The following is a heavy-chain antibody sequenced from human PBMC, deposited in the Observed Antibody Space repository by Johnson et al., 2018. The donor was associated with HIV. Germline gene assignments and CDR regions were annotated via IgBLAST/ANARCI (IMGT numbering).Heavy chain of an antibody. Sequence: VQLVESGGGVVQPGRSLRLSCEGSGFRFDDYGMSWVRQAPGKGLDWVSGVNWNGVSTNYADSVKGRFRISRDNVKNSLYLQMDSLRAEDTAFYYCARDPRTQESRLTGDFGAFDIWGQGTMVIVSS. CDR3: ARDPRTQESRLTGDFGAFDI. CDR1: GFRFDDYG. D-gene: IGHD7-27*01. J-gene: IGHJ3*02. V-gene: IGHV3-20*04. CDR2: VNWNGVST.